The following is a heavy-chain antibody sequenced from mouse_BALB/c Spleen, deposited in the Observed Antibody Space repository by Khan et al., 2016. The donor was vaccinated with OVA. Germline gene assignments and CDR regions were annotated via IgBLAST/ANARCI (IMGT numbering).Heavy chain of an antibody. Sequence: QVQLKQSGPGLVAPSQSLSITCTVSGFSLNSYGVNWVRQPPGKGLEWLGVIWGDGSTNYHSALISRLSISKDNSKNQVFLKLNSLQTDDAATYYCVKQNHCTRYAMDYWSQGTSVTVSS. CDR2: IWGDGST. V-gene: IGHV2-3*01. J-gene: IGHJ4*01. CDR3: VKQNHCTRYAMDY. CDR1: GFSLNSYG.